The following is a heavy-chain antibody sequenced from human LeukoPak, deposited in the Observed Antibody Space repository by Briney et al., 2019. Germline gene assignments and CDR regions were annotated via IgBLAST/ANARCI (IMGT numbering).Heavy chain of an antibody. D-gene: IGHD3-22*01. CDR2: IYPGDSDT. V-gene: IGHV5-51*01. J-gene: IGHJ4*02. CDR1: GYSFTNYW. Sequence: GESLKISCKASGYSFTNYWIGWVRQMPGKGLEWMGIIYPGDSDTRYSPSFQGQVTISADKSISTAYMQWSSLKASDTAMNYCTRWVYYYDTSGSRGEYWGQGTLVTVSS. CDR3: TRWVYYYDTSGSRGEY.